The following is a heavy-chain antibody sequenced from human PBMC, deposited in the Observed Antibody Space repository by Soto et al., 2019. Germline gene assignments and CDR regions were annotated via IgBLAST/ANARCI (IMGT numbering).Heavy chain of an antibody. CDR2: IHSDGTT. CDR3: ARVRYSSFDF. J-gene: IGHJ4*02. CDR1: GFSVSIYY. Sequence: GGSLRLSCAASGFSVSIYYVTWVRQAPGKGLEWVSIIHSDGTTYYADSVKGRFTMSRDNSKNTVYLQTNSLRGEDTAVYYCARVRYSSFDFWGQGTLVTVSS. D-gene: IGHD3-16*02. V-gene: IGHV3-53*01.